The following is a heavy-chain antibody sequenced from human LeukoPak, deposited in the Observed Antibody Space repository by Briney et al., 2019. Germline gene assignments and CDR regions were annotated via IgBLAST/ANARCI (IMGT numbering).Heavy chain of an antibody. D-gene: IGHD2-2*01. CDR2: INTIFGTA. Sequence: SVKVSCKASGGTFSSYAISWVRQPPGQGLEGMGGINTIFGTANYAQKFQGRVTITADESTSTAYMELSSLRSEDTAVYYCARGIVVVPAAIDYYYMDVWGKGTTVTVSS. V-gene: IGHV1-69*01. CDR3: ARGIVVVPAAIDYYYMDV. CDR1: GGTFSSYA. J-gene: IGHJ6*03.